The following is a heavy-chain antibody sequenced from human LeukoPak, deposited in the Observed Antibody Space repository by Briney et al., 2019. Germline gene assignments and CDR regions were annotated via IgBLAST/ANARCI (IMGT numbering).Heavy chain of an antibody. CDR3: ARLVYSDPNYFDY. CDR1: GVSIDNSYGYF. V-gene: IGHV4-39*01. CDR2: ISFVGQT. J-gene: IGHJ4*02. D-gene: IGHD5-12*01. Sequence: SETLSLTRTVSGVSIDNSYGYFWVWLRQPPGKGLEWIGSISFVGQTFYNSSLESRATLSVDNSRNQFSLRLRSVTAADTAVFYCARLVYSDPNYFDYWGQGSLVTVSS.